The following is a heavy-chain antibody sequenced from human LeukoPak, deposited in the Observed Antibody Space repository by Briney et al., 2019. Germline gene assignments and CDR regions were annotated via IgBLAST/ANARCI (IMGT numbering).Heavy chain of an antibody. CDR2: IIPIFGTA. D-gene: IGHD2-2*01. CDR3: ARVPRLRYCSSTSCYAEY. J-gene: IGHJ4*02. V-gene: IGHV1-69*05. CDR1: GGTFSSYA. Sequence: SVKVSCKASGGTFSSYAISWVRQAPGQGLEWMGGIIPIFGTANYAQKFQARVTITTDESTSTAYMQLSSLRSEDTAVYYCARVPRLRYCSSTSCYAEYWGQGTLVTVSS.